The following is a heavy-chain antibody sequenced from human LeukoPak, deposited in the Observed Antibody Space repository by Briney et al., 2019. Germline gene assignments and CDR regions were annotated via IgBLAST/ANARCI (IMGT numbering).Heavy chain of an antibody. Sequence: GGSLRLSCAASGFTFSSYWMHWVRQGPGKGLVWVSRIYSDGSRTTYADSVKGRFTISGDNAKNTLYLQMNRLRAEDTAVYYCARDPGLCYDSSGYYYEGFFWYFDLWGRGTLVTVSS. CDR3: ARDPGLCYDSSGYYYEGFFWYFDL. J-gene: IGHJ2*01. D-gene: IGHD3-22*01. V-gene: IGHV3-74*01. CDR2: IYSDGSRT. CDR1: GFTFSSYW.